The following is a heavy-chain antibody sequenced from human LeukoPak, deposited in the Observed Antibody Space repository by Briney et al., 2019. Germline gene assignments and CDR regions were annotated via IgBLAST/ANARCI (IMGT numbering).Heavy chain of an antibody. J-gene: IGHJ4*02. CDR2: ILSDGSKE. CDR1: GFTFSSYG. CDR3: AKDLRGSGSYYYFDS. V-gene: IGHV3-33*06. D-gene: IGHD1-26*01. Sequence: GGSLRLSCAASGFTFSSYGMHWVRQAPGKGLEWVAVILSDGSKEFYTDSVKGRFTISRENAKNSLYLQMNSLRAGDTAVYYCAKDLRGSGSYYYFDSWGQGTLVTVSS.